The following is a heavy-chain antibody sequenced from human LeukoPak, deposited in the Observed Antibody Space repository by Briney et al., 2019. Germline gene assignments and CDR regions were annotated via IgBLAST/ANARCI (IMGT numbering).Heavy chain of an antibody. Sequence: GGSLRLSCAASGFTFSSYAMSWVRQAPGKGLEWVSAISGSGGSTYYADSVKGRFTISRDNSKNTLYLQMNSLRAEDTAVYYCAKVRGGYCSDGSCGYFDYWGQGTLVTVSS. J-gene: IGHJ4*02. V-gene: IGHV3-23*01. CDR2: ISGSGGST. CDR1: GFTFSSYA. D-gene: IGHD2-15*01. CDR3: AKVRGGYCSDGSCGYFDY.